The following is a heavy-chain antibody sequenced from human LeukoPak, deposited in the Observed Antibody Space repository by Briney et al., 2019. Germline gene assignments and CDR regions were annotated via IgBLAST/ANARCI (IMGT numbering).Heavy chain of an antibody. D-gene: IGHD7-27*01. CDR2: INPNSGGT. CDR1: GYTFTGYY. Sequence: ASVKVSCKASGYTFTGYYMHWVRQAPGQGLEWMGWINPNSGGTNYAQKFQGRVTMTRDTSISTAYMGLSRLRSDDTAVYYRARDRWGSFDYWGQGTLVTVSS. J-gene: IGHJ4*02. V-gene: IGHV1-2*02. CDR3: ARDRWGSFDY.